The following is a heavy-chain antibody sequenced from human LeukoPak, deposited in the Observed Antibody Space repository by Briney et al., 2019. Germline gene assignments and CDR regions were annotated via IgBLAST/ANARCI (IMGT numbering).Heavy chain of an antibody. Sequence: SETLSLTCTVSGGSISSGSYYWNWIRQPAGKGLEWIGRIYTSGNTNYSSSLKSRVTISVDTSKNQFSLNLSSVTAADTAVYYCARAPPQIWREGAFDIWGQGTMVTVSS. D-gene: IGHD5-18*01. CDR3: ARAPPQIWREGAFDI. CDR1: GGSISSGSYY. J-gene: IGHJ3*02. V-gene: IGHV4-61*02. CDR2: IYTSGNT.